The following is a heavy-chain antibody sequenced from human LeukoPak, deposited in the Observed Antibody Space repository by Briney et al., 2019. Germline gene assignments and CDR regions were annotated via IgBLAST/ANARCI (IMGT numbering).Heavy chain of an antibody. CDR2: IYHSGST. V-gene: IGHV4-30-2*01. Sequence: SETLSLTCAVSGGSISSGGYSWSWIRQPPGKGLEWIGYIYHSGSTYYNPSLKSRVTISVDRSKNQFSLKLSSVTAADTAVYYCARDFYYYYGMDVWGQGTTVTVSS. CDR1: GGSISSGGYS. CDR3: ARDFYYYYGMDV. J-gene: IGHJ6*02.